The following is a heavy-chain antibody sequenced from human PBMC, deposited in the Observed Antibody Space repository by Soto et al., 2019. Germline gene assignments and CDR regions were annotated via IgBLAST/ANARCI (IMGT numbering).Heavy chain of an antibody. Sequence: SETLSLTCTVSCGSISSGTYYWSWIRQHPGKGLEWIGYIYYSGSTYYNPSLKSRLTISVDTSKNQFTLKLSSVTAADTAVYYCARVAYTSGNRWFDPWGQGTLVTVSS. V-gene: IGHV4-31*03. D-gene: IGHD3-10*01. CDR2: IYYSGST. J-gene: IGHJ5*02. CDR1: CGSISSGTYY. CDR3: ARVAYTSGNRWFDP.